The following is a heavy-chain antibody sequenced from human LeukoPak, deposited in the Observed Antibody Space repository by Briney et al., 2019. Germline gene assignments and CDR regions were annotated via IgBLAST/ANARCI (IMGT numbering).Heavy chain of an antibody. CDR1: GFIFSSYT. CDR2: IGSSSSTI. V-gene: IGHV3-48*01. Sequence: SGGSLRLSCAASGFIFSSYTMNWVRQAPGKGLEWVSYIGSSSSTIYYADSVKGRFTISRDNAKSSMYLQMDSLRADDTAVYYCAKKTAMVRGVNAFDIWGQGTMVTVSS. D-gene: IGHD3-10*01. CDR3: AKKTAMVRGVNAFDI. J-gene: IGHJ3*02.